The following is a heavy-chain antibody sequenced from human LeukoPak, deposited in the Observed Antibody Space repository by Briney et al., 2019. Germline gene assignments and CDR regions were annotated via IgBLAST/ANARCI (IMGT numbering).Heavy chain of an antibody. CDR2: IYPGDSDT. CDR1: GSSFSNYW. Sequence: GESLKISCQGSGSSFSNYWIGWVRQMPGKGLDWMGIIYPGDSDTRYSPSFQGQVTISADKSISTAYLQWSSLRATATALYYWPCADYGDFVKLRYFDLWGRGTLVTVSS. J-gene: IGHJ2*01. V-gene: IGHV5-51*01. CDR3: PCADYGDFVKLRYFDL. D-gene: IGHD4-17*01.